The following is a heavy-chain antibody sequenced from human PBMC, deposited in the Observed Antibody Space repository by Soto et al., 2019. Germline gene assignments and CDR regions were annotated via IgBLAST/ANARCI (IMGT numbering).Heavy chain of an antibody. CDR2: IYPGDSDT. CDR3: ARQRSRYSRYDYAYYYYGMDV. Sequence: GESLKISCKGSGYSFTSYWIGWVRQMPWRGLEWMGIIYPGDSDTRYSPSFQGQVTISADKSISTAYLQWSSLKASDTAMYYSARQRSRYSRYDYAYYYYGMDVWGQGTTVTVSS. CDR1: GYSFTSYW. D-gene: IGHD5-12*01. V-gene: IGHV5-51*01. J-gene: IGHJ6*01.